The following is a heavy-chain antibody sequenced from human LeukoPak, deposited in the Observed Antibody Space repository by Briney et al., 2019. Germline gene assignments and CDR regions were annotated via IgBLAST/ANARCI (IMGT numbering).Heavy chain of an antibody. J-gene: IGHJ4*02. V-gene: IGHV1-46*01. D-gene: IGHD1-14*01. Sequence: GASVKVSCKASGYTFTSYYMHWVRQAPGQGLEWMGIINPSGGSTSYAQKFQGRVTITADKSTSTAYMELSSLRSEDTAVYYCAIFDPDAPFDYWGQGTLVTVSS. CDR3: AIFDPDAPFDY. CDR1: GYTFTSYY. CDR2: INPSGGST.